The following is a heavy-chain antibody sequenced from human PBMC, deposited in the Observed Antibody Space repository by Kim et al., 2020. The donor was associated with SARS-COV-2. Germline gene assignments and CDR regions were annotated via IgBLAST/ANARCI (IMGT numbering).Heavy chain of an antibody. CDR1: GFTFSNAW. D-gene: IGHD3-16*02. V-gene: IGHV3-15*01. J-gene: IGHJ6*02. Sequence: GGSLRLSCAASGFTFSNAWMSWVRQAPGKGLEWVGRIKSKTDGGTTDYAAPVKGRFTISRDDSKNTLYLQMNSLKTEDTAVYYCTADRWDGIMFGGVIVIQGGYYYYGMDVWGQGTTVTVSS. CDR3: TADRWDGIMFGGVIVIQGGYYYYGMDV. CDR2: IKSKTDGGTT.